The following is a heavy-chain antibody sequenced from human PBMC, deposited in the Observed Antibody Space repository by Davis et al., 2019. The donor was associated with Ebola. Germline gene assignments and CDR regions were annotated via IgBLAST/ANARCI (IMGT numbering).Heavy chain of an antibody. CDR3: AKEGLGWDGIPYYYYYMDV. D-gene: IGHD6-19*01. J-gene: IGHJ6*03. CDR1: GFTFSSYW. V-gene: IGHV3-30*18. Sequence: SLKISCAASGFTFSSYWMSWVRQAPGKGLEWVAVISYDGSNKYYADSVKGRFTISRDNSKNTLYLQMNSLRAEDTAVYYCAKEGLGWDGIPYYYYYMDVWGKGTTVTVSS. CDR2: ISYDGSNK.